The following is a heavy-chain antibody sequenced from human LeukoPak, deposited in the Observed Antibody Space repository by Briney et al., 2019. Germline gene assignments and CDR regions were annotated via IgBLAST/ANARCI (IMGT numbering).Heavy chain of an antibody. V-gene: IGHV3-66*01. Sequence: GGSLRLSCAASGFTVSSNYMSWVRQAPGKGLEWVSVIYSGGSTYYANSVKGRFTISRDNSKNTLSLQMNSLRAEDTAVYYCARAGGYSGYDGYYYYMDDWGKGTTVTISS. J-gene: IGHJ6*03. D-gene: IGHD5-12*01. CDR1: GFTVSSNY. CDR3: ARAGGYSGYDGYYYYMDD. CDR2: IYSGGST.